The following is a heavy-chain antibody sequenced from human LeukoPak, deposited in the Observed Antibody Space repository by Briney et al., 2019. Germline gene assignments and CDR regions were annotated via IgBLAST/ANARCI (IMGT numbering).Heavy chain of an antibody. CDR1: GFTFSSYA. J-gene: IGHJ4*02. V-gene: IGHV3-23*01. CDR2: ISGSGGST. Sequence: GVSLRLSCAASGFTFSSYAMSWVRQAPGKGLEWVSGISGSGGSTYYADSVKGRFTISRDNSKNTLYLQMNSLRAEDTAVYCCAKGVLSAHLDYWGQGTLVTVSS. CDR3: AKGVLSAHLDY. D-gene: IGHD3-10*01.